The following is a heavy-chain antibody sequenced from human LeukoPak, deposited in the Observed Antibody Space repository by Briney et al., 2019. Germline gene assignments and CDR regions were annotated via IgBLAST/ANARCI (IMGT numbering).Heavy chain of an antibody. D-gene: IGHD6-13*01. CDR1: GFTFSRNT. Sequence: GGSLRPSCAASGFTFSRNTMHWVRQAPGKGLEWVAVISYHGSNKYYADSVKGRFTISRDNSKNTLDLQMNSLRPEDTAVYYCASRDGSRWAFDYWGQGTLVTVSS. CDR3: ASRDGSRWAFDY. V-gene: IGHV3-30-3*01. CDR2: ISYHGSNK. J-gene: IGHJ4*02.